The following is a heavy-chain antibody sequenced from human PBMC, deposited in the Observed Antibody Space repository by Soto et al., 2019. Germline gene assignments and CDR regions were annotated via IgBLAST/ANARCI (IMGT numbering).Heavy chain of an antibody. D-gene: IGHD2-8*01. V-gene: IGHV1-69*01. CDR2: IIPIFGTA. CDR1: GGTFSSYA. CDR3: ARIGPRDWTNGGCYGGYFQH. J-gene: IGHJ1*01. Sequence: QVQLVQSGAEVKKPGSSVKVSCKASGGTFSSYAISWVRQSPGQGLEWMGGIIPIFGTANYAQKFQGRDTITADESTSTAYMELSSLRSEDTAVYYGARIGPRDWTNGGCYGGYFQHWGQGTLVTVCS.